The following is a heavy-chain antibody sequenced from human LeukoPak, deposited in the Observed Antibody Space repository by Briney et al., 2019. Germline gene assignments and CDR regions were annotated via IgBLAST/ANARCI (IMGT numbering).Heavy chain of an antibody. CDR3: ATGLFSYYYGSGA. Sequence: ASVKVSCKASGYTFTDYYIHWVRQAPGQGLEWMGWINPNSGGTNSAQKFQGRVTMTRDTSINTVYMELSRLRSDDTAVYYCATGLFSYYYGSGAWGQGTLVTVSS. J-gene: IGHJ4*02. CDR1: GYTFTDYY. V-gene: IGHV1-2*02. D-gene: IGHD3-10*01. CDR2: INPNSGGT.